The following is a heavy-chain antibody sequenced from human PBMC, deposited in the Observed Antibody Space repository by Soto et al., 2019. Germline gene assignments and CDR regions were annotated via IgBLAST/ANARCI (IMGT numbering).Heavy chain of an antibody. D-gene: IGHD4-17*01. J-gene: IGHJ6*02. Sequence: QVQLVESGGGLVKPGGSLRLSCAASGFTFSDYYMSWIRQAPGKGLEWVSYISSSGSTIYYADFVKGRCTISRDNPKNTLLLKTTSQRAEDTALFYCARDIGGADYGYYNCNGMDVWGQGTTVTVSS. CDR2: ISSSGSTI. CDR3: ARDIGGADYGYYNCNGMDV. V-gene: IGHV3-11*01. CDR1: GFTFSDYY.